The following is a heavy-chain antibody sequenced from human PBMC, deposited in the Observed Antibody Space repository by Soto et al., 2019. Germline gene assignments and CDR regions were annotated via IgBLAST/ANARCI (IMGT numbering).Heavy chain of an antibody. Sequence: EVQLLEAGGGLVQPGESLRLSCAASGFTFSSYAMSWVRQAPGKGLEWVSGISGSDDSTYYADSVKGRFTISRDNSKNTLYLQMKSLRAEDTAVYYCAKRSSSSTFDYWGQGTLVTVSS. D-gene: IGHD6-6*01. CDR1: GFTFSSYA. J-gene: IGHJ4*02. CDR3: AKRSSSSTFDY. V-gene: IGHV3-23*01. CDR2: ISGSDDST.